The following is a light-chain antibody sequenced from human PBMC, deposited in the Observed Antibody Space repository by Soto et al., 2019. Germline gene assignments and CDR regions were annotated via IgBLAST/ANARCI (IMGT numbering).Light chain of an antibody. Sequence: DIQMTQSPSTLSASVGDRVTITCRASQSISSWLAWYHQKPGKAPKLLIYKASSLASGVPSRFSGSGPGAEFLLTISSLLPDDVAHSYCQQYYSYWTFGQGTKVDIK. CDR2: KAS. V-gene: IGKV1-5*03. J-gene: IGKJ1*01. CDR1: QSISSW. CDR3: QQYYSYWT.